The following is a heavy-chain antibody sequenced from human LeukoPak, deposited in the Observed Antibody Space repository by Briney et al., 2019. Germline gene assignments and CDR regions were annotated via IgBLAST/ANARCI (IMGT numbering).Heavy chain of an antibody. CDR3: ARSCLSFRGRGWFDP. CDR1: GYTFTSYY. Sequence: ASVKVSCKASGYTFTSYYMHWVRQAPGQGLEWMGIINPSGGSTSYAQKFQGRVTMTRDTSTSTVYMELSSLRSEDTAVYYCARSCLSFRGRGWFDPWGQGTLVTVSS. D-gene: IGHD2/OR15-2a*01. V-gene: IGHV1-46*01. CDR2: INPSGGST. J-gene: IGHJ5*02.